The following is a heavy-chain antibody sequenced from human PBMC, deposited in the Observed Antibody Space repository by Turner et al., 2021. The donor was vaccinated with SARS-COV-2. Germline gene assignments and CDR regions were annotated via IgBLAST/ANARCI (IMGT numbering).Heavy chain of an antibody. CDR2: IYYSGST. V-gene: IGHV4-39*02. CDR3: ARDGGDPPRYFQH. Sequence: QLLLQESGPGLVKPSETLSLTCTVSGGSISSSTYYWGWIRQPPGKGLEWFGSIYYSGSTYYNPSLKSRVTISVDTSKNQFSLKLSSVTAADTAVYYCARDGGDPPRYFQHWGQGTLVTVSS. CDR1: GGSISSSTYY. D-gene: IGHD2-21*02. J-gene: IGHJ1*01.